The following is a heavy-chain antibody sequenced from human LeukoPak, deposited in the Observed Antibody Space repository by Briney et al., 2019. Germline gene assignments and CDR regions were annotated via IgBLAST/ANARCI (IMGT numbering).Heavy chain of an antibody. CDR1: GFTFSSNW. Sequence: GGSLRLSCAASGFTFSSNWMHWVRQAPGKGPVWVSRINSDGSRTSYADSVKGRFTISRDNAKNTLYLQMNSLRAEDTAVYYCARDRGSTEFDYWGQGTLVTVSS. D-gene: IGHD1-26*01. J-gene: IGHJ4*02. V-gene: IGHV3-74*01. CDR3: ARDRGSTEFDY. CDR2: INSDGSRT.